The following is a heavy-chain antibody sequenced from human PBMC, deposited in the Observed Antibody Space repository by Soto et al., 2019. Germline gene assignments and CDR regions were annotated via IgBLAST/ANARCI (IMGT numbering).Heavy chain of an antibody. J-gene: IGHJ4*02. Sequence: GGSLRLSCAASGFTFDDYAMHWVRQAPGKGLEWVSGISWNSGSIGYADSVKGRFTISRDNAKNSLYLQMNSLRAEDTALYYCAKANWSYWGQGTLVTVSS. V-gene: IGHV3-9*01. CDR3: AKANWSY. CDR2: ISWNSGSI. D-gene: IGHD1-1*01. CDR1: GFTFDDYA.